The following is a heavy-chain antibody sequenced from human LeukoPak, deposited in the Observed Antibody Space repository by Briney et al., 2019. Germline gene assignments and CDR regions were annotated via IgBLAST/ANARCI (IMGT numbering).Heavy chain of an antibody. V-gene: IGHV3-33*06. Sequence: GGSLRLSCAASGFTFSSYWMSWVRQAPGKGLEWVAVIWYDGSNKYYADSVKGRFTISRDNSKNTLYLQMNSLRAEDTAVYYCAKEWYYYDSSGYLDYWGQGTLVTVSS. CDR1: GFTFSSYW. D-gene: IGHD3-22*01. CDR3: AKEWYYYDSSGYLDY. CDR2: IWYDGSNK. J-gene: IGHJ4*02.